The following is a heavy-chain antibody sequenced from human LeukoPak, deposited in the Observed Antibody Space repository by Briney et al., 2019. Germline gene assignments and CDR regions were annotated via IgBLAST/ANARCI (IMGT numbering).Heavy chain of an antibody. Sequence: GESLKISCKGSGYSFTGDWIGWVRQMPGKGLEWMGIIYPGDSDTRYSPSFQGQVTISADNSISTAYLQWSSLKAPDTAMYYCARLRAIVAPNAPWGQGTLVTVSS. D-gene: IGHD2-2*01. CDR2: IYPGDSDT. CDR1: GYSFTGDW. J-gene: IGHJ5*02. CDR3: ARLRAIVAPNAP. V-gene: IGHV5-51*01.